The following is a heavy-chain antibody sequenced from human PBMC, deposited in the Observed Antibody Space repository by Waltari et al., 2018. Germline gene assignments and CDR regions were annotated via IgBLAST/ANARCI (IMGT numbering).Heavy chain of an antibody. Sequence: QLQLQESGPGLVKPSETLSLTCTVPGGSISSSSYYWGWIRQPPGKGLEWIGSIYYSGSTYYNPSLKSRVNISVDTSKNQFSLKLSSVTAADTAVYYCARNGESGYRDYWGQGTLVTVSS. J-gene: IGHJ4*02. D-gene: IGHD5-12*01. CDR3: ARNGESGYRDY. V-gene: IGHV4-39*01. CDR2: IYYSGST. CDR1: GGSISSSSYY.